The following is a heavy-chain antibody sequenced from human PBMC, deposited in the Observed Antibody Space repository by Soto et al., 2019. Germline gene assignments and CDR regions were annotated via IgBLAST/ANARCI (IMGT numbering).Heavy chain of an antibody. D-gene: IGHD2-15*01. CDR1: EGSLSNYG. V-gene: IGHV1-69*05. J-gene: IGHJ6*02. Sequence: QVQLVQSGAAVEKPGTSVKVSCKASEGSLSNYGISSVRQAPGQGLECMGGIIPVFGTANYAQKFQGRVPITTEESTNIVYMDVTSLRSEATAVYYCARSAATKIVVTTYYAIDVCGQGTTVTFSS. CDR2: IIPVFGTA. CDR3: ARSAATKIVVTTYYAIDV.